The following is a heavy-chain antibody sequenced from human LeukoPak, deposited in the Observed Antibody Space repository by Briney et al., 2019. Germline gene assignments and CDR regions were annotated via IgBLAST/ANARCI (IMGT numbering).Heavy chain of an antibody. CDR3: ARGGLPSGAAYYFDY. CDR1: GYTFTGYY. Sequence: GASVKVSCKASGYTFTGYYMHRVRQAPGQGLEWMGWINPNSGGTNYAQKFQGRVTMTRDTSISTAYMELSRLRSDDTAVYYCARGGLPSGAAYYFDYWGQGTLVTVSS. J-gene: IGHJ4*02. V-gene: IGHV1-2*02. CDR2: INPNSGGT. D-gene: IGHD1-26*01.